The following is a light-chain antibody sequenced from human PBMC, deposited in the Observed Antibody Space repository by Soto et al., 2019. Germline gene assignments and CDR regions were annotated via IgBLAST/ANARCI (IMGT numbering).Light chain of an antibody. CDR2: DTS. V-gene: IGLV7-46*01. CDR3: LLSYSGARV. Sequence: QAVVTQEPSLTVSPGGTVTLTCGSSTGAVTSGHYPYWFQQKPGQAPRTLIDDTSNKHSWTPARFSGSLLGGKAALTLSGAQPEDEAEYYCLLSYSGARVFGGGTEVTVL. CDR1: TGAVTSGHY. J-gene: IGLJ2*01.